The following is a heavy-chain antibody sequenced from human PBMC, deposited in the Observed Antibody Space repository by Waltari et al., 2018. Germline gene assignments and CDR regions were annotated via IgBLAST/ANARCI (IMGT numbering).Heavy chain of an antibody. CDR1: GITFSRYW. V-gene: IGHV3-74*01. D-gene: IGHD3-22*01. Sequence: EVQLVESGGGLVQPGGSLRLSCAASGITFSRYWMHWVRQAPGKGLVWGARVKRERRRTGESDSVEGGFTISRDNAKNTMYLQMNSLRAEDTAVYYCATCYYYDSSGNYYVSDYWGQGTLVTVSS. J-gene: IGHJ4*02. CDR2: VKRERRRT. CDR3: ATCYYYDSSGNYYVSDY.